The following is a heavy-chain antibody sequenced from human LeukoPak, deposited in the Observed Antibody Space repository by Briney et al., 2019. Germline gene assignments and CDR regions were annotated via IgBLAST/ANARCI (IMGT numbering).Heavy chain of an antibody. J-gene: IGHJ3*01. CDR1: GGSIRSFY. V-gene: IGHV4-4*07. CDR2: IYSHGNA. Sequence: SETPSLTRTVSGGSIRSFYWSWIRQSAGKGLEWVGRIYSHGNANYNPSLNSRVTMSLDTSKNQFSLKLTSVTAADTAVYYCARFRMTASATAAFDLWGQGTLVTVSS. D-gene: IGHD6-13*01. CDR3: ARFRMTASATAAFDL.